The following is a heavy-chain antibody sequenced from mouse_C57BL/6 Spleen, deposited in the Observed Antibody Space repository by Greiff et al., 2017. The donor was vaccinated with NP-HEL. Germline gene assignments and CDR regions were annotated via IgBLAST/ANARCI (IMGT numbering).Heavy chain of an antibody. V-gene: IGHV1-19*01. CDR2: INPYNGGT. J-gene: IGHJ2*01. CDR3: ARDTPFDY. CDR1: GYTFTDYY. Sequence: VQLQQSGPVLVKPGASVKMSCKASGYTFTDYYMNWVKQSPGKSLEWIGVINPYNGGTSYNQKFKGKATLTVDKSSSTAYIELNSLTSEDSAVYYCARDTPFDYWGQGTTLTVSS. D-gene: IGHD5-1-1*01.